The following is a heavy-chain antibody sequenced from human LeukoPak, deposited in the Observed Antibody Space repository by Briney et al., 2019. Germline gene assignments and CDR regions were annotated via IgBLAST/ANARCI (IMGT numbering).Heavy chain of an antibody. CDR3: ARGYDKPDY. D-gene: IGHD3-3*01. CDR1: GFTFGSYG. J-gene: IGHJ4*01. V-gene: IGHV3-33*01. CDR2: IWYDVSNI. Sequence: GRSLRLSCAASGFTFGSYGMHWVRQAPGKGPEWVAVIWYDVSNIYYADSVKGRFTISRDNSKNTLFLQMNSRRAEDTAVHDCARGYDKPDYWGEGTLVTVSS.